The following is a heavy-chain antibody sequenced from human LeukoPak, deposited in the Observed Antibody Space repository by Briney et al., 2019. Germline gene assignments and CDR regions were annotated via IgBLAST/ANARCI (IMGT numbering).Heavy chain of an antibody. Sequence: GGSLRLSCAASGFTFSSYSMNWVRQAPGKGLEWVSSISSSSSYIYYADSVKGRFTISRGNAKNSLYLQMNSLRAEDTAVYYCARDRNGDYQRDYDAFDIWGQGTMVTVSS. D-gene: IGHD4-17*01. V-gene: IGHV3-21*01. CDR2: ISSSSSYI. CDR3: ARDRNGDYQRDYDAFDI. J-gene: IGHJ3*02. CDR1: GFTFSSYS.